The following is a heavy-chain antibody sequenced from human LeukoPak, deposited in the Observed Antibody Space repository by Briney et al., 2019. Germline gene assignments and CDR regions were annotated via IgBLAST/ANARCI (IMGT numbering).Heavy chain of an antibody. J-gene: IGHJ4*02. CDR1: GYTFTSYD. V-gene: IGHV1-8*01. CDR2: INPKTGNT. Sequence: ASVKVSCKASGYTFTSYDINWVRQATGQGLEWMGWINPKTGNTGYAQKFQGRVTMTRDTSINTAYMELSSLRSEDTAVYYCARAPTNCFDYWGQGTLVTVSS. CDR3: ARAPTNCFDY. D-gene: IGHD2-15*01.